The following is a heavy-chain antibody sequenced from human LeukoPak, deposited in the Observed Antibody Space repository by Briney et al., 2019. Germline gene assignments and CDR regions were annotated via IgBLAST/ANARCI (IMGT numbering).Heavy chain of an antibody. CDR1: GGSISSYY. CDR3: ARVRVGATPSYDYFDY. D-gene: IGHD1-26*01. V-gene: IGHV4-4*07. J-gene: IGHJ4*02. CDR2: IYTSGIT. Sequence: PSETLSLTCTVSGGSISSYYWSWIRQPAGKGLECMGRIYTSGITKYNPSLKSRVIISLDTSKNQFSLKLSSMTAADTAVYYCARVRVGATPSYDYFDYWGQGTLVTVSS.